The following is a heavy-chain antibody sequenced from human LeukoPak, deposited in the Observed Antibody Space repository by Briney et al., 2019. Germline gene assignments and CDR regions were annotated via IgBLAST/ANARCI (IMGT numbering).Heavy chain of an antibody. Sequence: SETLSLTCTVSGGSISGSNYYWGWIRQPPGKGLEWIGNIYSSGSTYYNASLQSRVTISIDTSKNQFSLRLNSVTAADTAMYYCAKSGGYGLIDYWGQGTRVTVSS. J-gene: IGHJ4*02. V-gene: IGHV4-39*01. CDR3: AKSGGYGLIDY. CDR1: GGSISGSNYY. CDR2: IYSSGST. D-gene: IGHD1-26*01.